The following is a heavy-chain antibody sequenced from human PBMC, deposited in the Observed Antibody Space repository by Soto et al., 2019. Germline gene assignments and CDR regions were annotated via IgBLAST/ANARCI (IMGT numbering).Heavy chain of an antibody. Sequence: SETLSLTCTVSGGSISSGGYYWSWIRQHPGKGLEWIGYIYYSGSTYYNPSLKSRVIISVDTSKNQFSLKLSSFTAADTAVYYCASVNTAMVIYWGQGTLVTVSS. CDR3: ASVNTAMVIY. V-gene: IGHV4-31*03. CDR2: IYYSGST. D-gene: IGHD5-18*01. J-gene: IGHJ4*02. CDR1: GGSISSGGYY.